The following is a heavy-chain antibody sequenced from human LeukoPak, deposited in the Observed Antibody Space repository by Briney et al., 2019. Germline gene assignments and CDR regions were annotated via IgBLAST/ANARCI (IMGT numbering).Heavy chain of an antibody. V-gene: IGHV4-34*01. D-gene: IGHD3-22*01. CDR2: INHSGST. Sequence: SETLSLTCAVYGGSFSGYYWSWIRQPPGKGLEWIGGINHSGSTNYNPSLKSRVTISVDTSKNQFSLKLSSVTAADTAVYYCARGFRGASSGSPYYFDYWGQGTLVTVSS. CDR3: ARGFRGASSGSPYYFDY. CDR1: GGSFSGYY. J-gene: IGHJ4*02.